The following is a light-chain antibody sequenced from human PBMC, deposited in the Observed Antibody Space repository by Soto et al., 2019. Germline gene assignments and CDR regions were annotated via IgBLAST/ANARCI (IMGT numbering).Light chain of an antibody. CDR1: QDISKY. J-gene: IGKJ1*01. CDR3: QKYNDAPKT. V-gene: IGKV1-27*01. Sequence: PMTQSPSSLSASVGDRVTITCRASQDISKYLAWYQQRPGKVPKLLISDASSLQSGVPSRFSGSGSGTDFTLTISSLQPEDVATYYCQKYNDAPKTFGQGTKVEL. CDR2: DAS.